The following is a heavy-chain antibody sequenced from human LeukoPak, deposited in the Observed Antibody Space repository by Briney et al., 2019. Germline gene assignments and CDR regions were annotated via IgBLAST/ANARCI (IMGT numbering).Heavy chain of an antibody. CDR2: INPSGGST. Sequence: ASVKVSCKASGYTFTSYYMHWVRQAPGQGLEWMGIINPSGGSTSYAQKFQGRVTMTRDTSTSTVYMELSSLRAEDTAVYYCARDGVGRGSGGYFDYWGQGTLVTVSS. CDR1: GYTFTSYY. D-gene: IGHD3-10*01. CDR3: ARDGVGRGSGGYFDY. J-gene: IGHJ4*02. V-gene: IGHV1-46*01.